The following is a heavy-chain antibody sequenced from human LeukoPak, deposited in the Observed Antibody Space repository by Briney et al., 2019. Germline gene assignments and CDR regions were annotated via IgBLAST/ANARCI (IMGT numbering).Heavy chain of an antibody. CDR2: IYTSTSA. Sequence: KPSETLSFTXTVSGGSISSCSYYWSWIPQPAGKGLEWIGRIYTSTSANHNPPLKTRVTMSVDTSKTHFSLNLSSVSAAATSVYYCASRDMGWAFDMWGEGTILTVSS. J-gene: IGHJ3*02. CDR3: ASRDMGWAFDM. CDR1: GGSISSCSYY. V-gene: IGHV4-61*02. D-gene: IGHD2-15*01.